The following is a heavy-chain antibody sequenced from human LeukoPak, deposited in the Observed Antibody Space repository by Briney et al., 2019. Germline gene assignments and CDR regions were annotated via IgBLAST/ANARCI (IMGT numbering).Heavy chain of an antibody. Sequence: PSETLSLTCAVYGGSFSGYYWSWIRQPPGKGLEWIGEINHSGSTNYNPPLKSRVTISVDTSKNQFSLKLSSVTAADTAVYYCARGRSSGWFGDWGQGTLVTVSS. J-gene: IGHJ5*02. CDR2: INHSGST. CDR3: ARGRSSGWFGD. D-gene: IGHD6-19*01. CDR1: GGSFSGYY. V-gene: IGHV4-34*01.